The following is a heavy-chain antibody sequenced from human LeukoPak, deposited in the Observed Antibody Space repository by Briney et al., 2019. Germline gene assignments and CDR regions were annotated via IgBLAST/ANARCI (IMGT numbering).Heavy chain of an antibody. CDR1: GGTFSSYA. Sequence: EASVKVSCKASGGTFSSYAISWVRQAPGQGLEWMGWMNPNSGNTGYAQKFQGRVTMTRNTSISTAYMELSSLRSEDTAVYYCARALRGVPPLYWGQGTLVTASS. CDR3: ARALRGVPPLY. J-gene: IGHJ4*02. CDR2: MNPNSGNT. D-gene: IGHD3-10*01. V-gene: IGHV1-8*02.